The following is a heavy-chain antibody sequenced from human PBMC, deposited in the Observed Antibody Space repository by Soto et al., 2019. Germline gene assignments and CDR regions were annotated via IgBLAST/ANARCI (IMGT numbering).Heavy chain of an antibody. V-gene: IGHV3-48*01. CDR2: ISRGSTTI. CDR1: GFTFSSYS. J-gene: IGHJ4*02. D-gene: IGHD2-15*01. CDR3: ARDPGYCSCGSCYVSFDY. Sequence: EVQLVESGGGLVQPGGSLRLSCAASGFTFSSYSMNWFRQAPGKGLEWVSYISRGSTTIYYADSVKGRFTISRDNAKNSLYLQMNSLRAEDTAIYYCARDPGYCSCGSCYVSFDYWGQGTLVTVSS.